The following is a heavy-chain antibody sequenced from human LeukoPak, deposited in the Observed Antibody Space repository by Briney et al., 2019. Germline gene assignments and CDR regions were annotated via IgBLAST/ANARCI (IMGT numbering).Heavy chain of an antibody. J-gene: IGHJ4*02. D-gene: IGHD2-2*01. CDR3: ARVEGVVSAATFDY. V-gene: IGHV4-34*01. Sequence: SETLSLTCAVYGGSFSGYYWSWIRQPPGKGLEWIGEINHSGSTNYNPSLKSRVTISVDTSKNQFSLKLSSVTAADTAVYYCARVEGVVSAATFDYWGQGTLVTVSS. CDR1: GGSFSGYY. CDR2: INHSGST.